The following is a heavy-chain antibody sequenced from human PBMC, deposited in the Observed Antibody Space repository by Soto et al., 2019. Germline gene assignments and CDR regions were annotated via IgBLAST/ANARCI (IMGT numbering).Heavy chain of an antibody. CDR2: IFSSGST. Sequence: SETLSLTCTASHGSSTDYTWVWIRHPAQKGLEWIGRIFSSGSTNYNPSLKGRITMSLDTSKNQFSLKLNSATATDTAVYFCARDQGVVVTADNWFDPWGQGILVTVSS. CDR3: ARDQGVVVTADNWFDP. CDR1: HGSSTDYT. V-gene: IGHV4-4*07. D-gene: IGHD2-21*02. J-gene: IGHJ5*02.